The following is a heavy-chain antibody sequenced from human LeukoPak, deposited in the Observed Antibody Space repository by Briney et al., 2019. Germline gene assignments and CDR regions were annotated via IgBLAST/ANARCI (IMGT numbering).Heavy chain of an antibody. CDR1: GFTFSSYE. Sequence: GGSLRLSCAASGFTFSSYEMNWVRQAPGKGLEWVSYITSSGSAIYDANSVKGRFTVSRDNAKNSVYLQMNSLRADDTAVYYCARGVYSGYDFNAFDIWGQETMVTVSS. CDR3: ARGVYSGYDFNAFDI. CDR2: ITSSGSAI. V-gene: IGHV3-48*03. J-gene: IGHJ3*02. D-gene: IGHD5-12*01.